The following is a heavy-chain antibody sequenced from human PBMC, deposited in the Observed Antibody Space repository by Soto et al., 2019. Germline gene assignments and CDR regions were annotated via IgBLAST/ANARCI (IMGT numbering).Heavy chain of an antibody. CDR3: ARDQNDSGGYSDS. CDR2: IWNDGSNE. CDR1: GFNFSSYG. Sequence: VGSLRLSCEASGFNFSSYGIHWVRQAPGKGLEWVAIIWNDGSNEYYADSVKGRFTISRDNSKNTVYLQVSKLRAEDTAVYFCARDQNDSGGYSDSCGQRTLVTVSS. D-gene: IGHD3-22*01. J-gene: IGHJ4*02. V-gene: IGHV3-33*01.